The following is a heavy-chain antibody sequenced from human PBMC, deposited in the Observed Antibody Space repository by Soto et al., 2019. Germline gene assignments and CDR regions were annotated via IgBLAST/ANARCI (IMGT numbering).Heavy chain of an antibody. CDR3: ARQGMAAAGTDPNYYYYGMDV. J-gene: IGHJ6*02. CDR1: GYSFTSYW. D-gene: IGHD6-13*01. CDR2: IYPGDSDT. V-gene: IGHV5-51*01. Sequence: GESLKISCKGSGYSFTSYWIGWVRQMPGKGLEWMGIIYPGDSDTRYSPSFQGQVPISADKSISTAYLQWSSLKASDTAMYYCARQGMAAAGTDPNYYYYGMDVWGQGTTVTVSS.